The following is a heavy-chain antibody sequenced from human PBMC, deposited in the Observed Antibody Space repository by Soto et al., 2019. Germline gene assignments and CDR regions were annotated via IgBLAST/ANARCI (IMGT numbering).Heavy chain of an antibody. J-gene: IGHJ2*01. D-gene: IGHD3-3*01. Sequence: LGESLKISCQACGNYITDYWIGWVRQIPGKGLGWMGIIHPRDSDTKDSPSFQGHVTFSVDTSISTAFLQWNSLKASDSAIYYCARQHYALWSGSDTGSSYFDFWGRGTQVTVSS. CDR2: IHPRDSDT. V-gene: IGHV5-51*01. CDR3: ARQHYALWSGSDTGSSYFDF. CDR1: GNYITDYW.